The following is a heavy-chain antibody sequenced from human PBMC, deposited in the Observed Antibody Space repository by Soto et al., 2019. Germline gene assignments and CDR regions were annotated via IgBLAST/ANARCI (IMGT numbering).Heavy chain of an antibody. CDR1: GYIFSNYG. D-gene: IGHD2-2*01. V-gene: IGHV1-18*01. J-gene: IGHJ4*02. CDR2: IGPYNGKT. CDR3: ARDPSGEVVPAASDS. Sequence: QVHLVQSGAEVKKPGASVKVSCKASGYIFSNYGVTWVRQAPGQGLEWMGWIGPYNGKTDYAQNFLGRVTMTADTSTSTAYMELRSLRSDDTAVYYCARDPSGEVVPAASDSWGQGTLVTVSS.